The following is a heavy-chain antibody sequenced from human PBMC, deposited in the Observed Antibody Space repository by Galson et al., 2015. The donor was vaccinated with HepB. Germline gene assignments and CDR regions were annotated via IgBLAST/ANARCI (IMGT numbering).Heavy chain of an antibody. V-gene: IGHV3-30*18. CDR2: ISYDGSNK. J-gene: IGHJ4*02. CDR1: GFTFSSYG. D-gene: IGHD6-6*01. CDR3: AKDTLASAYYFDY. Sequence: LRLSCAASGFTFSSYGMHWVRQAPGKGLEWVAVISYDGSNKYYSDSVKGRFTISRDNSKNTLYLQMNSLRAEDTAVYYCAKDTLASAYYFDYWGQGTLVTVSS.